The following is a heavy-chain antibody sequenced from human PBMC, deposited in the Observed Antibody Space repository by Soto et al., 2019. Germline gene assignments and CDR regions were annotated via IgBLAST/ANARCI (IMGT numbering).Heavy chain of an antibody. V-gene: IGHV1-46*01. D-gene: IGHD6-19*01. Sequence: QVQLVQSGAEVKKPGASVKVSCKASGYTFTSYYMHWVRQAPGQGLEWMGIINPSGGSTSYAQKFQGRVTMTRDTSTSTVYMELSSLRSEDTAVYYCARDGRIAGATYWFDPWGQGTLVTVSS. CDR3: ARDGRIAGATYWFDP. J-gene: IGHJ5*02. CDR1: GYTFTSYY. CDR2: INPSGGST.